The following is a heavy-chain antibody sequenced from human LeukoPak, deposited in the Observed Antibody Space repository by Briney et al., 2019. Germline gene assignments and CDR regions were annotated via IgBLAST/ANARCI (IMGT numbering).Heavy chain of an antibody. CDR2: INHGGST. D-gene: IGHD3-10*01. Sequence: PSETLSLTCAVYGGSFSGYYWSWIHQPPGKGLEWIGEINHGGSTNYNPSLKSRVTISVDTSKNQFSLKLSSVTAADTAVYYCARLWFGEFFDYWGQGTLVTVSS. CDR1: GGSFSGYY. CDR3: ARLWFGEFFDY. V-gene: IGHV4-34*01. J-gene: IGHJ4*02.